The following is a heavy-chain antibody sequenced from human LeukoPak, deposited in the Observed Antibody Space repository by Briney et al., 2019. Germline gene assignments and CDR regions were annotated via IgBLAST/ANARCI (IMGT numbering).Heavy chain of an antibody. Sequence: GGSLRLSCAASGFTFSSYAMHWVRQAPGKGLEWVAVISYDGSNKYYADSVKGRFTISRDNSKNTLYLQMNSLRAEDTAAYYCARDLTTYYDILTGYRRSNWFDPWGQGTLVTVSS. CDR2: ISYDGSNK. V-gene: IGHV3-30*04. D-gene: IGHD3-9*01. J-gene: IGHJ5*02. CDR3: ARDLTTYYDILTGYRRSNWFDP. CDR1: GFTFSSYA.